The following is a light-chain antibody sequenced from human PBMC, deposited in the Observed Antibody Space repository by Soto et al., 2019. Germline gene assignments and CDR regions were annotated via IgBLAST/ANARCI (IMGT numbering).Light chain of an antibody. CDR2: AAT. Sequence: EIVLTQSPGTLSLSPGERATLSCRASESVSSSYIAWYQQKPGQAPRLLIYAATSRATGIPARFSGSGSGTEFTLTISSLQSEDFAVYYCQQYNNWPKTFGQGTKVDIK. CDR3: QQYNNWPKT. CDR1: ESVSSS. V-gene: IGKV3D-15*01. J-gene: IGKJ1*01.